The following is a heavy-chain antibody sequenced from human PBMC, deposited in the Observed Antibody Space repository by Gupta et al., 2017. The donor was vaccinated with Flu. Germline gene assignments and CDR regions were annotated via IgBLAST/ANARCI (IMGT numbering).Heavy chain of an antibody. D-gene: IGHD3-3*01. CDR2: IYHNGYT. V-gene: IGHV4-31*03. CDR1: GGSISSDSSY. CDR3: ARGLGSIFGVASNQNYFDF. Sequence: QVQLQESGPGLVKPSQTLSLTCTVSGGSISSDSSYWSWIRQDPEKGLEWIGHIYHNGYTYFNPSLKSRLSISIDTSKNQFSLRLSSVTAADTAVYFCARGLGSIFGVASNQNYFDFWGQGNLATVSS. J-gene: IGHJ4*02.